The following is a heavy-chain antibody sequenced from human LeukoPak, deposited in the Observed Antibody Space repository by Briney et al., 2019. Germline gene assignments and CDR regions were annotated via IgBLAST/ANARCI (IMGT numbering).Heavy chain of an antibody. Sequence: KAGGSLRLSCAASGFTFSSYSMNWVRQAPGKGLEWVSSISSSSGYIYYADSVKGRFTTSRDNAKNSLYLQMNSLRAEDTAVYYCARIIRDSSGYLDHYYFDYWGQGTLVTVSS. J-gene: IGHJ4*02. CDR3: ARIIRDSSGYLDHYYFDY. CDR2: ISSSSGYI. CDR1: GFTFSSYS. V-gene: IGHV3-21*04. D-gene: IGHD3-22*01.